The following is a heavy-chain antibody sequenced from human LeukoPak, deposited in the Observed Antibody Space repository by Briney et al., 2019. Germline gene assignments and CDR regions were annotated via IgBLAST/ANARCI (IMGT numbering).Heavy chain of an antibody. CDR3: AKHQRGDAFDI. D-gene: IGHD6-25*01. J-gene: IGHJ3*02. Sequence: LETLSLTCTVSGGSISTHYWSWLRQPPGKGLEWIGYIYYSGSTNYNPSLKSRVTISVDTSKNQFSLKLSSVTAADTAVYYCAKHQRGDAFDIWGQGTMVTVSS. CDR2: IYYSGST. CDR1: GGSISTHY. V-gene: IGHV4-59*08.